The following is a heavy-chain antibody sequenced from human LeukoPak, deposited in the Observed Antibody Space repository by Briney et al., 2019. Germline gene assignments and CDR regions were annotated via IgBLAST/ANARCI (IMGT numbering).Heavy chain of an antibody. CDR1: GYTFTSYD. J-gene: IGHJ4*02. CDR3: ARGLGNDGIFDY. Sequence: ASVKVSRKASGYTFTSYDINWVRQATGQGLEWMGWMNPNSGNTGYAQKFQGRVTMTRNTSISTAYMELSSLRSEDSAVYYCARGLGNDGIFDYWGQGTLVTVSS. D-gene: IGHD1-1*01. V-gene: IGHV1-8*01. CDR2: MNPNSGNT.